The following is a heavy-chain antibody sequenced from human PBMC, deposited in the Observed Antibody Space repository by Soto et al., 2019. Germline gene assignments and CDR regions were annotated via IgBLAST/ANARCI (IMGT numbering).Heavy chain of an antibody. CDR1: GYTFTCYY. D-gene: IGHD2-15*01. CDR3: ARSCSGGSCHSAY. V-gene: IGHV1-18*04. Sequence: ASVRVSCKTSGYTFTCYYMHCVLQAPGQGLEWMGWISPFTGDTHYTQSLQGRVTMTTDTSTSTAYMELRSLRSADTAVYYCARSCSGGSCHSAYWGQGTLVTVSS. J-gene: IGHJ4*02. CDR2: ISPFTGDT.